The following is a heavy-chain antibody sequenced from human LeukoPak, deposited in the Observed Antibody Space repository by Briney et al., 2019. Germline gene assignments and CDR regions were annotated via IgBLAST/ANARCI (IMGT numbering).Heavy chain of an antibody. V-gene: IGHV4-59*01. CDR2: IYYSGST. J-gene: IGHJ5*02. D-gene: IGHD6-19*01. CDR3: ARSRGGWANWFDP. Sequence: SETLSLTCAVSGGSISTYYWSWIRRPPGKGLEWIGYIYYSGSTNYNPSLKSRVTISVDTSKNQFSLKLSSVTAADTAVYYCARSRGGWANWFDPWGQGTLVTVSS. CDR1: GGSISTYY.